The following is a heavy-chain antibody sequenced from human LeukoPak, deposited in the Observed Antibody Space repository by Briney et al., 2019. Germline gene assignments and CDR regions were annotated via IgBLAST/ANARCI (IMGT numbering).Heavy chain of an antibody. CDR2: INSDGSST. Sequence: GGSLRLSCAASGFTFSSYWMHWVRQAPGKGLVWVSRINSDGSSTSYADSVKGRFTISRDNAKNSLYLQMNSLRAEDTAVYYCARDVSYYDFWSGYYHYFDYWGQGTLVTVSS. CDR1: GFTFSSYW. CDR3: ARDVSYYDFWSGYYHYFDY. V-gene: IGHV3-74*01. D-gene: IGHD3-3*01. J-gene: IGHJ4*02.